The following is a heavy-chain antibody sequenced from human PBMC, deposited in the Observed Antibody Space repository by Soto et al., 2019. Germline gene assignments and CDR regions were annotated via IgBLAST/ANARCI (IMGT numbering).Heavy chain of an antibody. V-gene: IGHV3-73*02. J-gene: IGHJ4*02. CDR3: TTERDY. Sequence: EVQLVESGGGLVQIGGSLKLSCATSGLNFSGSAMHWARHASGKGLEWVGRIRSRPHNYATTYAASVEGRFTISRDDSKNTVYLQMNGLKTDDTAMYYCTTERDYWGRGTLVTVSS. CDR2: IRSRPHNYAT. CDR1: GLNFSGSA.